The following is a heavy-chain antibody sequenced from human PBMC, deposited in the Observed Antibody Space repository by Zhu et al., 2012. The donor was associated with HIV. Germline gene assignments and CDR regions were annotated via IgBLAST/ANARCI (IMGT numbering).Heavy chain of an antibody. D-gene: IGHD6-13*01. J-gene: IGHJ4*02. CDR3: ATLSSSWYGFPY. CDR2: IHYSGST. Sequence: QVQLQESGPGLVKPSETLSLTCTVSGGSISSSSDYWGWIRQPPGKGLEWIGSIHYSGSTYYNPSLESRVTISVDTSKNQFSLNLNSVSAADTAIYYCATLSSSWYGFPYWGQGSLVTVSS. V-gene: IGHV4-39*07. CDR1: GGSISSSSDY.